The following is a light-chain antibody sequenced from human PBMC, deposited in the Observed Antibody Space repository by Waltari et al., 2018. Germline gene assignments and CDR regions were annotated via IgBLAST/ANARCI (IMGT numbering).Light chain of an antibody. CDR1: QSVSSD. CDR3: QQYNEWPPYT. Sequence: EIVMTQSPATLPVSPGERATLSCRARQSVSSDLAWYQQKPGQAPRLLIYGASTRATGIPARFSGSGSATEFTLTISSLQSEDFAIYYCQQYNEWPPYTFGQGTKLEIK. V-gene: IGKV3-15*01. CDR2: GAS. J-gene: IGKJ2*01.